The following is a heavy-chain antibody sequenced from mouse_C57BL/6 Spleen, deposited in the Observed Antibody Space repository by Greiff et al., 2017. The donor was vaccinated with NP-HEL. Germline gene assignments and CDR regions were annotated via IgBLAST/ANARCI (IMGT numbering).Heavy chain of an antibody. J-gene: IGHJ2*01. D-gene: IGHD2-3*01. Sequence: QVQLQQSGPELVKPGASVKISCKASGYAFSSSWMNWVKQRPGKGLEWIGRIYPGDGDTNYNGKFKGKATLTADKSSSTAYMPLSSLTSEDSAVYFCARNGYSYFDYWGQGTTLTVSS. CDR1: GYAFSSSW. V-gene: IGHV1-82*01. CDR3: ARNGYSYFDY. CDR2: IYPGDGDT.